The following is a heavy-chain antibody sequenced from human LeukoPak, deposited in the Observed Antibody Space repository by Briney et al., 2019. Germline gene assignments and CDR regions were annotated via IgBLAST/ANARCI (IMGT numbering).Heavy chain of an antibody. CDR1: SGSVSGSFSDYY. D-gene: IGHD3-3*01. J-gene: IGHJ5*02. CDR2: VNHSGST. CDR3: ARGGNIWSGLSGRNWFDP. V-gene: IGHV4-34*01. Sequence: PSETLSLTCDVSSGSVSGSFSDYYWTWIRQPPGKGLEWIGEVNHSGSTNYNPSLKSRVTISEGTCKNQFSLKLSSVTAADTAVYYCARGGNIWSGLSGRNWFDPRGQGTLVTVSS.